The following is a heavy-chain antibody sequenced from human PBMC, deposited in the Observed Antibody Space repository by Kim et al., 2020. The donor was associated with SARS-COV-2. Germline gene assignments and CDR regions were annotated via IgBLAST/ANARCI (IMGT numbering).Heavy chain of an antibody. J-gene: IGHJ4*02. CDR2: IYYSGNT. CDR3: ARDGGKRLSVAAY. CDR1: GDSISSGDHY. Sequence: SGTLSLTCTVYGDSISSGDHYWSWIRQSPGKGLEWIGYIYYSGNTYYNPSLRSRVAISVDTSKNRFSLNVTSVTAADTAVYYCARDGGKRLSVAAYWGQG. V-gene: IGHV4-30-4*01. D-gene: IGHD2-15*01.